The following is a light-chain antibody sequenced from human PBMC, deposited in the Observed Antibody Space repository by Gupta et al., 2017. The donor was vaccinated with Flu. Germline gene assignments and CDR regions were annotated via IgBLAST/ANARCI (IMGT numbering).Light chain of an antibody. V-gene: IGLV1-40*01. Sequence: SSNIGAGYGVHWYQQLPGTAPKLLISANPYWPSGVPDRFSASKSGTSATLAITGLQAEDEADYYCQSYDNSLSGYVFGSGTKVTVL. CDR2: ANP. J-gene: IGLJ1*01. CDR3: QSYDNSLSGYV. CDR1: SSNIGAGYG.